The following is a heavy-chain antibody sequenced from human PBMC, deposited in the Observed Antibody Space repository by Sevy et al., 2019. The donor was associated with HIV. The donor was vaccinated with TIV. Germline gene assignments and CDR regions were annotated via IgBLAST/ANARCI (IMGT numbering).Heavy chain of an antibody. D-gene: IGHD3-16*01. V-gene: IGHV3-11*01. CDR2: ISSSGSTI. CDR3: ARWGELFDI. Sequence: GGSLRLSCAASGFTFSDYMSWIRQAPGKGLEWVSYISSSGSTIYYADSVKGRFTISRDNAKNSLYLQMNSLRAEDTAVYYCARWGELFDIWGQGTMVTVSS. J-gene: IGHJ3*02. CDR1: GFTFSDY.